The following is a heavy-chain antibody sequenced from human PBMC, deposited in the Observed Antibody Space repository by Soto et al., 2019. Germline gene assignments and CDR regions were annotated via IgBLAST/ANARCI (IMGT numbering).Heavy chain of an antibody. J-gene: IGHJ6*04. CDR3: ARAPQQRLADSYYYGMDV. V-gene: IGHV3-21*02. CDR1: GFTFSRYG. Sequence: EVQLVESGGGLVKPGGSLRLSCAASGFTFSRYGMNWVRQAPGKGLELVSSISGLSSYIYYADSVKGRFTVSRDNAKNSLYVQMNSLRAEDTAVYYCARAPQQRLADSYYYGMDVWGKGTTVSVSS. CDR2: ISGLSSYI. D-gene: IGHD6-25*01.